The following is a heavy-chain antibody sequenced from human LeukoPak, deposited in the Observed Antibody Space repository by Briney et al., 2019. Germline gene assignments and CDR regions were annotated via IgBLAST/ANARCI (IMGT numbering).Heavy chain of an antibody. D-gene: IGHD6-13*01. CDR3: ARVGSSWSFDC. J-gene: IGHJ4*02. V-gene: IGHV6-1*01. CDR2: TYYRSRWYT. CDR1: GDSVSSNSAA. Sequence: SQTLSLTCAISGDSVSSNSAAWYWIRQSPWRGLEWLVWTYYRSRWYTAFAVSVKSRVNRSTDTSNNHLSLWLNTVTAEDTAADYCARVGSSWSFDCWGQGALVTVSS.